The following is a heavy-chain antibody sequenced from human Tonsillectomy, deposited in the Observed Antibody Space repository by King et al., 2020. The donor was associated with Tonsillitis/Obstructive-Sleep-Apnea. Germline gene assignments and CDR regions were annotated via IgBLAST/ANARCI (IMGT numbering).Heavy chain of an antibody. CDR1: GFTFSSYR. Sequence: VQLVESGGGLVQPGGSLRLSCAASGFTFSSYRMTWVRQAPGKGLEWVAIIKQDGSEKYYVDSVKGRFTISRDNAKNSLYLQMNSLRAEDTAVYYCARDSYGFWGGYSDYWGQGTLVTVSS. CDR3: ARDSYGFWGGYSDY. J-gene: IGHJ4*02. CDR2: IKQDGSEK. V-gene: IGHV3-7*04. D-gene: IGHD3-3*01.